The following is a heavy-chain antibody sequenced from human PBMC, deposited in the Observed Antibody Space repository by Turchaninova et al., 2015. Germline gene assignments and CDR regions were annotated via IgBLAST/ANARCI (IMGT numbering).Heavy chain of an antibody. Sequence: QVQLQQWGAGLLKPSETLSLTCAVYGGSFSGYYWSWIRQPPGKGLEWSGEINHSGSTNYNPSLKSRVTISVDTSKNQFSLKLSSVTAADTAVYYCASQNCSSTSCYTFDYWGQGTLVTVSS. J-gene: IGHJ4*02. CDR2: INHSGST. D-gene: IGHD2-2*02. CDR3: ASQNCSSTSCYTFDY. CDR1: GGSFSGYY. V-gene: IGHV4-34*01.